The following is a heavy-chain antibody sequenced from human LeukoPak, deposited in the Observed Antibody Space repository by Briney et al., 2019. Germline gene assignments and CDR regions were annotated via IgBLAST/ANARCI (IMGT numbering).Heavy chain of an antibody. CDR2: INPNSGGT. V-gene: IGHV1-2*02. CDR3: ARAEITIFGVVYEFDY. Sequence: ASVKVSCKASGYTFTGYYMRWVRQAPGQGLEWMGWINPNSGGTNYAQRFQGRVTMTRDTSISTAYMELSRLRSDDTAVYYCARAEITIFGVVYEFDYWGQGTLVTVSS. D-gene: IGHD3-3*01. CDR1: GYTFTGYY. J-gene: IGHJ4*02.